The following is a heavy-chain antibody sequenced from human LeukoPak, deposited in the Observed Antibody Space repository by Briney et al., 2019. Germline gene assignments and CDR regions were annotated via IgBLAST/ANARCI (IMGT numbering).Heavy chain of an antibody. V-gene: IGHV4-4*07. CDR3: ARLSASTGTF. CDR2: IYTNGGT. D-gene: IGHD6-13*01. J-gene: IGHJ4*02. Sequence: SETLSLTCTVSGSSFSGYYWSWRRLPAGRGLEWIGRIYTNGGTMFNPSLKSRATMSFDTSKNLFSLQLNSTTAADTAEYYCARLSASTGTFWGQGILVTVSS. CDR1: GSSFSGYY.